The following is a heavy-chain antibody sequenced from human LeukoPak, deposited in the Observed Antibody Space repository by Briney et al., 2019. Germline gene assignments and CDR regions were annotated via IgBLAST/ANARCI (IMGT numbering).Heavy chain of an antibody. D-gene: IGHD3-22*01. CDR3: ARDLTPYYYDSSGYPGGFDI. J-gene: IGHJ3*02. Sequence: PSETLSLTCTVSGGSISSSSYYWVWLRQPPGKELEWIGSIYYSGSTYYNPSLKSLVTISGDTSKNQFSLKLSSVTAAATAVYYCARDLTPYYYDSSGYPGGFDIWGQGTIVTVSS. CDR1: GGSISSSSYY. CDR2: IYYSGST. V-gene: IGHV4-39*07.